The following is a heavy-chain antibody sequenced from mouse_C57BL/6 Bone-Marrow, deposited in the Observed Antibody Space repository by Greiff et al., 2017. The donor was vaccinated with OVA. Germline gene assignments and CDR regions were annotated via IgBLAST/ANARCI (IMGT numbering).Heavy chain of an antibody. D-gene: IGHD2-4*01. CDR3: ARVHYYYSYYAMDY. CDR1: GYSITSGYY. CDR2: ISYDGSN. Sequence: EVQLQQSGPGLVKPSQSLSLTCSVTGYSITSGYYWNWIRKFPGNKLEWMGYISYDGSNNYNPSLKDRISITRDTSTNQFYLKLNSVTTEDTATYYCARVHYYYSYYAMDYWGQGTSVTVSS. V-gene: IGHV3-6*01. J-gene: IGHJ4*01.